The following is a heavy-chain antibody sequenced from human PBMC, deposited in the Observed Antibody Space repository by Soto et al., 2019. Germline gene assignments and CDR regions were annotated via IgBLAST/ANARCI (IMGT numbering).Heavy chain of an antibody. V-gene: IGHV3-21*01. D-gene: IGHD6-19*01. CDR3: AGSIAVAGTGVGGFDP. CDR1: GFTFSSYS. Sequence: GGSLRLSCAASGFTFSSYSMNWVRQAPGKGLEWVSSISSSSSYIYYADSVKGRFTISRDNAKKSLYLQMNSLRAEDTAVYYCAGSIAVAGTGVGGFDPWGQGTLVTVSS. J-gene: IGHJ5*02. CDR2: ISSSSSYI.